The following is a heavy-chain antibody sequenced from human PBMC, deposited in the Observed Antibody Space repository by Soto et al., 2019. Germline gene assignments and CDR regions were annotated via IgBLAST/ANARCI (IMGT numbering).Heavy chain of an antibody. CDR3: ARVNQSQTRRGETWFHP. D-gene: IGHD3-16*01. CDR2: ISPYSGNT. J-gene: IGHJ5*02. Sequence: QIQLVQSGAEVRKPGASVKVSCKTSGYIFPNYGLSWVRQAPGQGLEWLGWISPYSGNTKYIQKLQGRVTLTTDTSTSTAYTELRSLRSDGTAVYYWARVNQSQTRRGETWFHPWGQGTLVTVSS. CDR1: GYIFPNYG. V-gene: IGHV1-18*01.